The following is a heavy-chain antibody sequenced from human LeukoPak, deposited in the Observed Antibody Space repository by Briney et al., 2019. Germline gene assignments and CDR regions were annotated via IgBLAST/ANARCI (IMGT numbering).Heavy chain of an antibody. V-gene: IGHV4-59*12. Sequence: KPSETLSLTCTVSGGSISSYYWSWIRQPPGKGLEWIGYIYYSGSTNYNPSLKSRVTMSVDTSKNQFSLKLSSVTAADTAVYYCARDLKRSNLDAFDIWGQGTMVTVSS. J-gene: IGHJ3*02. CDR1: GGSISSYY. D-gene: IGHD4-17*01. CDR3: ARDLKRSNLDAFDI. CDR2: IYYSGST.